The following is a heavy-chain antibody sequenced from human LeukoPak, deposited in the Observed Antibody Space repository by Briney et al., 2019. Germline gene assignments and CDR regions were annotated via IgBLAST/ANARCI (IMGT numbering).Heavy chain of an antibody. CDR1: GFIFRDYY. CDR3: AREAGSGDGDFQH. D-gene: IGHD2-21*01. CDR2: IYYSGST. V-gene: IGHV4-59*01. J-gene: IGHJ1*01. Sequence: LSCASSGFIFRDYYMSWLRQPPAKGLEWIGHIYYSGSTNYNPSLKSRVTISVDTSKNQFSLRLSSVTAADTAVYYCAREAGSGDGDFQHWGLGTLVTVSS.